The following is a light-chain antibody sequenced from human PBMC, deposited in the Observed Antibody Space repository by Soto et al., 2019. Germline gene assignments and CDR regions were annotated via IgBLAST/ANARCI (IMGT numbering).Light chain of an antibody. CDR3: QQYTNWPPNT. J-gene: IGKJ5*01. CDR1: QRVYSN. Sequence: EILMTQSPDTLSVSPGESATLSCRASQRVYSNLAWYQQRPGQAPRLLIYGASTRATGVPARFSGRGFGTEFTLTISSLQSEDFAVYYCQQYTNWPPNTFGQGTRLEIK. V-gene: IGKV3-15*01. CDR2: GAS.